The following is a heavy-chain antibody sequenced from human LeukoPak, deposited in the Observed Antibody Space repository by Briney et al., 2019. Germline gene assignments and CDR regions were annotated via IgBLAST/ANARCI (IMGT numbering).Heavy chain of an antibody. CDR2: ISDYNLKI. Sequence: ASVKVSCKASGYPFITYGINWVRQAPGLGLEWVGWISDYNLKINYAQNFQGRVTLTTDTSTSTAYMELRSLRSDDTAQYYCARVGATYSHYYMDVWGNGTTVTVSS. CDR3: ARVGATYSHYYMDV. J-gene: IGHJ6*03. V-gene: IGHV1-18*01. CDR1: GYPFITYG. D-gene: IGHD1-26*01.